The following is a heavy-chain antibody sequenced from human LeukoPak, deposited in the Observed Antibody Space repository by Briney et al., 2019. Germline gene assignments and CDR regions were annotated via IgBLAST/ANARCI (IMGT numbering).Heavy chain of an antibody. D-gene: IGHD2-2*01. Sequence: PGRSLRLFCTASGFTFGDYAMSWFRQAPGKGLEWVGFIRSQTYGGTTEYAASVKGRFTISRDDSKSIAYLQMNSLKTEDTAVYYCTSSAMPLAFDYWGQGTLVTVSS. CDR3: TSSAMPLAFDY. V-gene: IGHV3-49*03. J-gene: IGHJ4*02. CDR1: GFTFGDYA. CDR2: IRSQTYGGTT.